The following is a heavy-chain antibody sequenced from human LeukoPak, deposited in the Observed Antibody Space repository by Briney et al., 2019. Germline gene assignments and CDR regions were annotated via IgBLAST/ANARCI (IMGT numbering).Heavy chain of an antibody. V-gene: IGHV3-23*01. CDR3: TRESGSGNYYYDY. J-gene: IGHJ4*02. CDR1: GFTFSSYA. Sequence: GGSLRLSCAASGFTFSSYAMSWARQAPGKGLEWVSAISGSGGSTYYADSVKGRFTISRDNSKNTLYLQMNSLRAEDTAVYYCTRESGSGNYYYDYWGQGTLVTVSS. D-gene: IGHD3-10*01. CDR2: ISGSGGST.